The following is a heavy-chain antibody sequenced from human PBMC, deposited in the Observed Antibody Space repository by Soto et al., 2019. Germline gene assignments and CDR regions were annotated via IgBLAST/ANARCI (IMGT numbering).Heavy chain of an antibody. D-gene: IGHD6-6*01. CDR1: GGSFDSGDSY. V-gene: IGHV4-30-4*01. CDR3: AWSSSTPHYYGLDV. CDR2: VYYTGST. J-gene: IGHJ6*02. Sequence: QVQLQESGPGLVQPSQTLSLTCSVSGGSFDSGDSYWHWIRQPPGKFLEYIGYVYYTGSTYSIPSLMTRFTISLDASENQFSLTLTSVTAADSAVYFVAWSSSTPHYYGLDVGCQGTAVTVSS.